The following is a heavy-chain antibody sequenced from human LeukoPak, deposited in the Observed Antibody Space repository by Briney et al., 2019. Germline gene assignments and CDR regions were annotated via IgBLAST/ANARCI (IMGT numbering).Heavy chain of an antibody. CDR3: AGDTHSSSWYDH. D-gene: IGHD6-19*01. CDR1: GFTFSSYA. J-gene: IGHJ5*02. CDR2: ISGSGGST. Sequence: GGSLRLSCAASGFTFSSYAMSWVRQAPGKGLEWVSAISGSGGSTYYADSVKGRFTLSRDSSRNTLYLQMNSLRVDDTAVYYCAGDTHSSSWYDHWGQGTLVTVSS. V-gene: IGHV3-23*01.